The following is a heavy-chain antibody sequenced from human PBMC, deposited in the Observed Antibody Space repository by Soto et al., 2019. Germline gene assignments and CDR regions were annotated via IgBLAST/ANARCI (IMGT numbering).Heavy chain of an antibody. V-gene: IGHV3-11*01. Sequence: AGGSLRLSCAASGFTFSDYYMSWIRQTPGKGLEWVSYISSSGSSIYDADSVKGRFTISRDNAKNSLYLQMNSLRAEDTAVYYCARGRPYSSVWSYDAFDIWGQGTMVTVSS. CDR2: ISSSGSSI. J-gene: IGHJ3*02. D-gene: IGHD6-19*01. CDR1: GFTFSDYY. CDR3: ARGRPYSSVWSYDAFDI.